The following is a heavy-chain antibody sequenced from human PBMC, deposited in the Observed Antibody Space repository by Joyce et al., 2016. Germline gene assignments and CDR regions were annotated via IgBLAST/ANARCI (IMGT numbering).Heavy chain of an antibody. CDR3: ARGRYCSGSRCYSSFDY. CDR2: VYIGFSGT. D-gene: IGHD2-15*01. J-gene: IGHJ4*02. CDR1: GYSFPSYW. Sequence: EVQLVQSGAEVKKPGESLKISCQASGYSFPSYWIGWVRQMPGKGGEWMGIVYIGFSGTIYSPAFRGQVTISADKSISTAYLQWSSRKASDTAIYYCARGRYCSGSRCYSSFDYWGQGTLVSVSS. V-gene: IGHV5-51*01.